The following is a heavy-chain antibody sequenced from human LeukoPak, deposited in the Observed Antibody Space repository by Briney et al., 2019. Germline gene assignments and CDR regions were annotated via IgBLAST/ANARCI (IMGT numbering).Heavy chain of an antibody. D-gene: IGHD3-10*01. Sequence: GGSLRLSCTASGFSFSSNFMSWVRQAPGKGLEWVSVLYSGANTYYSDSVKGRFTIFRDNSKNTLYLQMNSLRADDTAVYYCARAVAYYYVSGNYYPGAFDVWGQGTMVTVSS. CDR2: LYSGANT. V-gene: IGHV3-53*01. J-gene: IGHJ3*01. CDR1: GFSFSSNF. CDR3: ARAVAYYYVSGNYYPGAFDV.